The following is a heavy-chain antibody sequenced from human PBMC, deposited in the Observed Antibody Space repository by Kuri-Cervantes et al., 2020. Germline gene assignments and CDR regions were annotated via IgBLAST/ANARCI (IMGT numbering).Heavy chain of an antibody. V-gene: IGHV3-7*01. CDR2: IKQDGSEK. CDR3: AGDRAWLTFES. CDR1: GFTFSSYR. D-gene: IGHD5-12*01. Sequence: GESLKISCAASGFTFSSYRMSWVRQAPGKGLEWVANIKQDGSEKYYVDSVKGRFTISRDNAKNSLYLQMSSLGAEDTAIYYCAGDRAWLTFESWGQGTLVTVSS. J-gene: IGHJ4*02.